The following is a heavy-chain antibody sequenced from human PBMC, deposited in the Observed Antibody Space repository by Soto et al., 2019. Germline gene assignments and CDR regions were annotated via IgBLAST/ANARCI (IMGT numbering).Heavy chain of an antibody. CDR2: INHSGST. CDR3: ARTAAVRGVIKYYYYYGMDV. Sequence: SETLSLTSAVYGGSFSCYYWSWIRQPPGKGLEWIGEINHSGSTNYNPSLKSRVTISVDTSKNQFSLKLSSVTAADTAVYYCARTAAVRGVIKYYYYYGMDVWGQGTTVTVSS. J-gene: IGHJ6*02. CDR1: GGSFSCYY. V-gene: IGHV4-34*01. D-gene: IGHD3-10*01.